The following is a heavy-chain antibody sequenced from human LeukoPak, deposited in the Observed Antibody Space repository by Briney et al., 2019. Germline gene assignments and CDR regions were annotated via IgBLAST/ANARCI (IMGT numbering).Heavy chain of an antibody. CDR3: TRDRSAVAGTGSSAHY. D-gene: IGHD6-19*01. Sequence: AGGSLRLSCTASGFTFGDYAMSWVRQAPGKGLEWVGFIRSKTYGGTTDYAASVKGRFTISRDESKSIAYPQMNSLKTEDTAVYYCTRDRSAVAGTGSSAHYWGQGTLVTVSS. V-gene: IGHV3-49*04. CDR2: IRSKTYGGTT. J-gene: IGHJ4*02. CDR1: GFTFGDYA.